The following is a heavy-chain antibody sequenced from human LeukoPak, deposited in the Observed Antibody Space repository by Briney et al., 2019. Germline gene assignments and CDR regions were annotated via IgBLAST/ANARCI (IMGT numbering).Heavy chain of an antibody. D-gene: IGHD3-16*01. CDR1: GFSLSTSGMC. CDR2: IDWDDDK. CDR3: ARIAILRSGSHNITHAFDI. V-gene: IGHV2-70*11. J-gene: IGHJ3*02. Sequence: GSGPTLVKPTQTLTLTCTFSGFSLSTSGMCVSWIRQPPGKALEWLARIDWDDDKYYSTSLKTRLTISKDTSKNQVVLTMTNMDPVDTATYYCARIAILRSGSHNITHAFDIWGQGTMVTVSS.